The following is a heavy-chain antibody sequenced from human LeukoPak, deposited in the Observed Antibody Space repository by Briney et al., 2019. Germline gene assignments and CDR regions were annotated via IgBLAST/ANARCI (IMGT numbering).Heavy chain of an antibody. D-gene: IGHD2-2*02. CDR2: IRYDGSNK. Sequence: GGSLRLSCAASGFTFSSYGMHWVRQAPGKGLEGVVFIRYDGSNKYYADSVKGRFTISRGNSKNTLYLQMNSLRAEDTAVYYCAKDALPLGYCSSTSCYTGGFDYWGQGTLVTVSS. J-gene: IGHJ4*02. V-gene: IGHV3-30*02. CDR1: GFTFSSYG. CDR3: AKDALPLGYCSSTSCYTGGFDY.